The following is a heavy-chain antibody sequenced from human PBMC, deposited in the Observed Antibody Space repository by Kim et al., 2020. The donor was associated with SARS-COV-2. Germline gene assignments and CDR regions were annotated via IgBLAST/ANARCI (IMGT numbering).Heavy chain of an antibody. J-gene: IGHJ4*02. CDR2: IYYSGST. V-gene: IGHV4-31*03. Sequence: SETLSLTCTVSGGSISSGGYYWSWIRQHPGKGLEWIGYIYYSGSTYYNPSLKSRVTISVDTSKNQFSLKLSSVTAADTAVYYCARERIGYSSSGVFDYWGQGTLVTVSS. D-gene: IGHD6-13*01. CDR1: GGSISSGGYY. CDR3: ARERIGYSSSGVFDY.